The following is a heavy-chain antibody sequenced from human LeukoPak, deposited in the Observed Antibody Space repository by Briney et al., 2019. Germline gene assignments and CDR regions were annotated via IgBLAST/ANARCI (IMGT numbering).Heavy chain of an antibody. D-gene: IGHD5/OR15-5a*01. CDR3: AKKVGLVSAPLYYFDV. CDR2: ISGPGGSW. J-gene: IGHJ4*02. Sequence: GGSLRLSCAASGFTFSSYAMSWVRQAPGKGLEWASAISGPGGSWDYADSVKGRFTISRDNSKNTLFLQMNSLRAEDTAIYYCAKKVGLVSAPLYYFDVWGQGTLVTISS. V-gene: IGHV3-23*01. CDR1: GFTFSSYA.